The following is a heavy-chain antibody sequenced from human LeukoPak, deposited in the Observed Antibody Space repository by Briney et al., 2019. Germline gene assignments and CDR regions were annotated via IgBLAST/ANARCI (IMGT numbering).Heavy chain of an antibody. D-gene: IGHD3-3*01. Sequence: SETLSLTCTVSGGSISSYYWSWLRQPPGKGLEWIGYIYYSGSTNYNPSLKSRVTISVDTSKNPFSLKLSSVTAAETAVYYCARGGYDFWSGYRYYYYYYMDVWGKGTTVTVSS. J-gene: IGHJ6*03. CDR2: IYYSGST. CDR1: GGSISSYY. V-gene: IGHV4-59*01. CDR3: ARGGYDFWSGYRYYYYYYMDV.